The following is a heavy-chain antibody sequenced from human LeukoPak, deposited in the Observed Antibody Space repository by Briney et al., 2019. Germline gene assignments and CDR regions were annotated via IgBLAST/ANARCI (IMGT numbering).Heavy chain of an antibody. CDR2: ISARGDST. CDR1: GFPFNSYA. V-gene: IGHV3-23*01. D-gene: IGHD3-10*01. CDR3: VKVLASGDAFDI. Sequence: GGSLRLSCAASGFPFNSYAMTWVRQAPGKGLEWVSAISARGDSTYYADSVKGRFTISRDNSKYTLYLQMNSLRADDTALYYCVKVLASGDAFDIWGQGKMVIVSS. J-gene: IGHJ3*02.